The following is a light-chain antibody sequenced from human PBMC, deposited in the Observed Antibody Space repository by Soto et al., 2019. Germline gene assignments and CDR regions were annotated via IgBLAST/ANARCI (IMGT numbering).Light chain of an antibody. CDR3: CSYAGSPDV. CDR1: SSDVGGYNY. J-gene: IGLJ1*01. V-gene: IGLV2-11*01. Sequence: QSALTQPRSVSGSPGQSVTISCTGTSSDVGGYNYVSWYKQHPGKAPKVMIYDVSKRPSGVPDRFSGSKSGNTASLTISGLQAEDEADYYCCSYAGSPDVFGTGTKLTVL. CDR2: DVS.